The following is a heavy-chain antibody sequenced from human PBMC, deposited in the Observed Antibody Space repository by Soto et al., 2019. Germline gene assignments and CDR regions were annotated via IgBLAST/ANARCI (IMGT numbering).Heavy chain of an antibody. D-gene: IGHD3-9*01. CDR2: ISSSSSYI. CDR1: GFTFSSYS. CDR3: ARDGGFYILTGRYMARYYFDY. V-gene: IGHV3-21*01. Sequence: EVQLVESGGGLVKPGGSLRLSCAASGFTFSSYSMNWVRQAPGKGLEWVSSISSSSSYIYYADSVKGRFTISRDNAKNSPYLIVNSLIAADTAVYYWARDGGFYILTGRYMARYYFDYWGQGTLVTVSS. J-gene: IGHJ4*02.